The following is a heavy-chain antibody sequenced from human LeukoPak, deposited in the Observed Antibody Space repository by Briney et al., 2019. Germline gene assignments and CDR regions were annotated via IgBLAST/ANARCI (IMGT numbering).Heavy chain of an antibody. J-gene: IGHJ4*02. CDR2: ISGSGGRI. CDR3: AKDRLDIIIIPAGNDY. V-gene: IGHV3-23*01. D-gene: IGHD2-2*03. Sequence: GGSLRLSCAVSGFTFNNYAMTWVRQAPGKGLEWVSTISGSGGRIYYVDSVKGRFTISRDNSKNTPYLQMNSLRAEDTAVYYCAKDRLDIIIIPAGNDYWGRGTLVTVSS. CDR1: GFTFNNYA.